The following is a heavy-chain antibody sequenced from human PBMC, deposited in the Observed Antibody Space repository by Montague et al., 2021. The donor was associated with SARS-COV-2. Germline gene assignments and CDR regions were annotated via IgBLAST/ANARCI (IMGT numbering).Heavy chain of an antibody. CDR3: ARDGDYGGTWYSFLQN. J-gene: IGHJ1*01. V-gene: IGHV6-1*01. Sequence: CAISGDSVSSDTAAWHWIRQSPSRGLEWLGRTFYRSQWHTDSAASVRSRKSFSGDISKNQFSLHLNSVTPEDTAIYYCARDGDYGGTWYSFLQNWGQGTLVIVSS. CDR2: TFYRSQWHT. CDR1: GDSVSSDTAA. D-gene: IGHD4-17*01.